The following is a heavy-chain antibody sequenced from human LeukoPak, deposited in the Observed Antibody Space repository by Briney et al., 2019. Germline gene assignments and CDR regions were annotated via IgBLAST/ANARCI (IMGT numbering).Heavy chain of an antibody. CDR3: ARDPGDTDWYNFDF. CDR2: IHSSGST. J-gene: IGHJ4*02. V-gene: IGHV4-59*11. D-gene: IGHD3-9*01. CDR1: GGSLSGHF. Sequence: SENLSLNCTVSGGSLSGHFWSWFRRPPGKGLENIGYIHSSGSTNYNPSYKSRVTVSLEMSKNQFSLSLSSVTAADTAVYYCARDPGDTDWYNFDFWGQGILVTVSS.